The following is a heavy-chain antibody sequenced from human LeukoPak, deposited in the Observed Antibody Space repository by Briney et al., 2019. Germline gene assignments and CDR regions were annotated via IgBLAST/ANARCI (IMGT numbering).Heavy chain of an antibody. J-gene: IGHJ4*02. CDR3: ATGPPPLAYCGGDCYSGLFDY. CDR2: FDPEDGET. D-gene: IGHD2-21*02. Sequence: ASAKVSCKVSGYTLTELSMHWVRQAPGKGLEWMGGFDPEDGETIYAQKFQGRVTMTEDTSTDTAYMELSSLRSEDTAVYYCATGPPPLAYCGGDCYSGLFDYWGQGTLVTVSS. CDR1: GYTLTELS. V-gene: IGHV1-24*01.